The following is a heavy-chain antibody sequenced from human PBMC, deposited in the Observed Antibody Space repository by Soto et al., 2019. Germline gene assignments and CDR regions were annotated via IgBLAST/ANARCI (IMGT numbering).Heavy chain of an antibody. CDR2: ISGSGVST. CDR1: GFTFSSYN. Sequence: GGSLRLSCAASGFTFSSYNLNWVRQAPGQGLEWVSTISGSGVSTYYADSVKGRFTISRDNSKDRLYLQMNSLRADDTAVYFCARERARVFDSWGQGTLVTVSS. V-gene: IGHV3-23*01. J-gene: IGHJ4*02. CDR3: ARERARVFDS.